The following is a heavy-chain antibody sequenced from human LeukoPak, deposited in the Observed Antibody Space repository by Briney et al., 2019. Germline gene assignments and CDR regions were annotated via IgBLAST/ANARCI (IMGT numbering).Heavy chain of an antibody. D-gene: IGHD2-2*01. CDR1: GGSISGSTYY. J-gene: IGHJ5*02. V-gene: IGHV4-39*01. CDR2: VYYSGTA. Sequence: SETLSLTCTVSGGSISGSTYYWGWIRQPPGKGLECIGSVYYSGTAYYNPSLKSRGTTSVDTSKNQFSLKLSSVTAADTAVYFCAKHEGCSTTSCTGDWFDPWGQGILVTVSS. CDR3: AKHEGCSTTSCTGDWFDP.